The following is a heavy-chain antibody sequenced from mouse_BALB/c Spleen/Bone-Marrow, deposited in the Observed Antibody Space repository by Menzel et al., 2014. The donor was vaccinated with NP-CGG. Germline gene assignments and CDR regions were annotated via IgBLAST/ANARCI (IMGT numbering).Heavy chain of an antibody. D-gene: IGHD2-2*01. CDR2: ISSGGSYT. CDR1: GFTFSSYA. CDR3: AREGYDGQMDY. Sequence: EVQLVESGGGLVKPGGSLKLSCAASGFTFSSYAMSWVRQSPEKRLEWVAEISSGGSYTYYPDTVTGRFTISRDNAKNALYLEMSSLRSEDTAMYCCAREGYDGQMDYWGQGTPVTVSS. V-gene: IGHV5-9-4*01. J-gene: IGHJ4*01.